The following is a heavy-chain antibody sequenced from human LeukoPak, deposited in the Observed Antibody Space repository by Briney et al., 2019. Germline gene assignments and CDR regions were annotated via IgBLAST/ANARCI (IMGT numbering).Heavy chain of an antibody. J-gene: IGHJ4*02. CDR1: GGSFSGYN. CDR2: INHSGST. Sequence: SETLSLTCAVYGGSFSGYNCSWIRQPPRKGLERMGEINHSGSTNYNPYPKSRLTISVGTSNNQFSLKLSSVTAADTAVYYCARPVSGSSGWYYNYWGQGTLVTVSS. D-gene: IGHD6-19*01. V-gene: IGHV4-34*01. CDR3: ARPVSGSSGWYYNY.